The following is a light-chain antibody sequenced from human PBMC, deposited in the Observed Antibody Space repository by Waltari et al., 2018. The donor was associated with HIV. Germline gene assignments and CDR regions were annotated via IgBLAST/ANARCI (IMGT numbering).Light chain of an antibody. CDR2: EAS. CDR1: QSVNYY. V-gene: IGKV3-11*01. Sequence: EIVLTQSPAPLSLSPGERSTLSCRASQSVNYYLVWYQQKPGQAPRLPIYEASKRPTGIPARFSGSGSGTDFTLTISSLEPEDFAVYYCQHRYNWPRTFGQGTKVEIK. CDR3: QHRYNWPRT. J-gene: IGKJ1*01.